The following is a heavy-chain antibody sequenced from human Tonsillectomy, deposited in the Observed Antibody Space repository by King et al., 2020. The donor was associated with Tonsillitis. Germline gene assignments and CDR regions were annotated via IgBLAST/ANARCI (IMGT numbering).Heavy chain of an antibody. CDR2: ISSRSDKI. Sequence: VQLVESGGGLVQPGGSLRLSCAASGFTFSSYNMNWVRQAPGKGLEWISYISSRSDKIYYTDSVKGRFTISRDNVKNSMYLQMNSLRAEDTALYYCATDTYYTNWDDYLGHGTLVTVSS. CDR3: ATDTYYTNWDDY. J-gene: IGHJ4*01. D-gene: IGHD7-27*01. CDR1: GFTFSSYN. V-gene: IGHV3-48*01.